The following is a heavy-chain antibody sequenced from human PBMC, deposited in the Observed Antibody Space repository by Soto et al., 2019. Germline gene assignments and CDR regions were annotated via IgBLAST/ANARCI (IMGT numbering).Heavy chain of an antibody. CDR2: TYYRSRWYS. Sequence: SQTLSLTCVISGDSVSSSSVAWNWVRQSPSRGLEWMGRTYYRSRWYSDFAVAVRGRKVINADTSKNQFSLQLNSVTPEDTAVYFCARSEEDSDYYYYLLDVWGQGTTLTVSS. J-gene: IGHJ6*02. V-gene: IGHV6-1*01. CDR1: GDSVSSSSVA. D-gene: IGHD2-15*01. CDR3: ARSEEDSDYYYYLLDV.